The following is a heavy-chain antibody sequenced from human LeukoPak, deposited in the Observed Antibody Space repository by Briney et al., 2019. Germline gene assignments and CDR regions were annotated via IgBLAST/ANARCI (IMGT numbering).Heavy chain of an antibody. D-gene: IGHD3-22*01. V-gene: IGHV3-48*01. CDR3: ARKSGSSGYPFDY. Sequence: GGSLRLSCAASGFPLSSYSMNWVRQAPGKGLEWVSYITSSSSTMYYADAVKGRFAISRDNAKNSLYLQMNRLRAEDTAVYYCARKSGSSGYPFDYWGQGTLVTVSS. CDR2: ITSSSSTM. CDR1: GFPLSSYS. J-gene: IGHJ4*02.